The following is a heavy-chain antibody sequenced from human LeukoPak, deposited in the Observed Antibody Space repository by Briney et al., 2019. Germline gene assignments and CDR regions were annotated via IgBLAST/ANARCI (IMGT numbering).Heavy chain of an antibody. J-gene: IGHJ4*02. CDR3: ARQEGAYSYGFESGYYFDY. Sequence: GESLKISCKGSGYSFTSYWIGWVRQMPGKGLEWMGIIYPGDSDTRYSPSFQGQVTISADKSISTAYLQWSSLKASDTAMYYCARQEGAYSYGFESGYYFDYWGQGTLVTVSS. V-gene: IGHV5-51*01. CDR2: IYPGDSDT. CDR1: GYSFTSYW. D-gene: IGHD5-18*01.